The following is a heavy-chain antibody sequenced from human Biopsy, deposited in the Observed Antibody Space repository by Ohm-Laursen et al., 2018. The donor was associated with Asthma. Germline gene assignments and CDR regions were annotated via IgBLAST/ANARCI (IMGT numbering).Heavy chain of an antibody. V-gene: IGHV3-7*01. CDR2: IKHDGTEK. CDR3: ARTFHFWSPYHAEHYQL. CDR1: GFTFDDYG. J-gene: IGHJ1*01. Sequence: GSLRLSCTASGFTFDDYGMSWVRQAPGKGLEWVANIKHDGTEKNHVDSLKGRFTISRDNAKNSLYLQMNSLRAEDTAVYYCARTFHFWSPYHAEHYQLWGQGTLVTVPS. D-gene: IGHD3-3*02.